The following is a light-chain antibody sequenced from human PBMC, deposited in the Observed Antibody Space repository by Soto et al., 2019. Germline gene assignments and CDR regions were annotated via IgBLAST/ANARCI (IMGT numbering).Light chain of an antibody. CDR1: QSVSSN. J-gene: IGKJ1*01. V-gene: IGKV3-15*01. Sequence: EIVMTQSPSTLSVSPGERATLSCRASQSVSSNLACYQQKPGQAPRLLIYGASTRATGIPAMFSGSGSGTEFTLTISGRQSEDFAVYYCQQYNNWPPVAFGQGTKGDIK. CDR2: GAS. CDR3: QQYNNWPPVA.